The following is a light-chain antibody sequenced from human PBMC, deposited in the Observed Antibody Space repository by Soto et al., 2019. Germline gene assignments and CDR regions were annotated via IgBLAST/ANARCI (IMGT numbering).Light chain of an antibody. J-gene: IGKJ3*01. V-gene: IGKV3-15*01. CDR1: QSISSN. CDR2: GAS. CDR3: QRYINCPFT. Sequence: EIVMTQSPATLSVSPGERATLSCRASQSISSNLAWYQQKPGQAPRLLIYGASTRATGIPATFSGSGSGTDFPLTISSLQSEDFAFNYCQRYINCPFTFGCGTKGDI.